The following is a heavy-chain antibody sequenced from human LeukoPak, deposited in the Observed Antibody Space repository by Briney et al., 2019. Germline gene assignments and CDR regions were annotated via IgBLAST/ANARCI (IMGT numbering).Heavy chain of an antibody. V-gene: IGHV1-24*01. Sequence: ASVKVSCKVSGYTLTELSMHWMRQAPGKGLEWMGGFDPEDGETIYAQKFQGRVTMTEDTSTDTAYMELSSLRSEDTAVYYCATGYYDYIWGSYRPNAYENWGQGTLVTVSS. J-gene: IGHJ4*02. D-gene: IGHD3-16*02. CDR3: ATGYYDYIWGSYRPNAYEN. CDR1: GYTLTELS. CDR2: FDPEDGET.